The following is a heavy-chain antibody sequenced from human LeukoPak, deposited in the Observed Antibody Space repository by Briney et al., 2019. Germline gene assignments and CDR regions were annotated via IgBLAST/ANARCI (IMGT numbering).Heavy chain of an antibody. CDR3: ARGITMVRSPWFDP. V-gene: IGHV4-59*01. Sequence: PSETLSLTCTVSGGSISSYYWSWIRQPPGKGLEWIGYIYYSGSTNYNPSLKSRVTISVDTSNNQFSLKLSSVTAADTAVYYCARGITMVRSPWFDPWGQGTLVTVSS. CDR1: GGSISSYY. CDR2: IYYSGST. D-gene: IGHD3-10*01. J-gene: IGHJ5*02.